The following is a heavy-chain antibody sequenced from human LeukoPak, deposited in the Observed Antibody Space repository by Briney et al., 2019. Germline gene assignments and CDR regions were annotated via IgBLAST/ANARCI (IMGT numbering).Heavy chain of an antibody. CDR3: ARDSIGDY. CDR2: ISSTGTYI. CDR1: GFTFSSYS. D-gene: IGHD2-21*01. V-gene: IGHV3-21*01. J-gene: IGHJ4*02. Sequence: SGGSLRLSCAASGFTFSSYSMNWVRQAPGKGLEWFSPISSTGTYIYYTGSMKGRFTISRDNAKTSLYLQMNGLRAEDTAIYYCARDSIGDYWGQGTLVTVSS.